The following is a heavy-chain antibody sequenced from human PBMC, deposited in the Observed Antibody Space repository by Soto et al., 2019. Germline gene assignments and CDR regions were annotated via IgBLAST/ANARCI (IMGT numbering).Heavy chain of an antibody. J-gene: IGHJ3*02. V-gene: IGHV1-3*01. CDR3: ARGGRVVMVGYSGYDYGADAFDI. CDR1: GYTFTSYA. CDR2: INAGNGNT. D-gene: IGHD5-12*01. Sequence: ASVKVSCKASGYTFTSYAMHWVRQAPGQRLEWIGWINAGNGNTKYSQKFQGRVTITRDTSASTAYMELSSLGSEDTAVYYCARGGRVVMVGYSGYDYGADAFDIWGQGTMVTVSS.